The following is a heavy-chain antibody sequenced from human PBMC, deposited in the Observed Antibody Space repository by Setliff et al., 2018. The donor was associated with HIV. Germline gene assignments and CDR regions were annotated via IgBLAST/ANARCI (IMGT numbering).Heavy chain of an antibody. D-gene: IGHD6-19*01. CDR3: ARGRTQWPNYNYFDP. CDR1: GGSISSNW. Sequence: SETLSLTCAVSGGSISSNWWSWVRQSPGKGLEWIGEIYHSGSTYYNPSLKSRVTISVDTSKNQFSLKLSSVIAADTAVYYCARGRTQWPNYNYFDPWGLGTLVTVSS. CDR2: IYHSGST. J-gene: IGHJ5*02. V-gene: IGHV4-4*02.